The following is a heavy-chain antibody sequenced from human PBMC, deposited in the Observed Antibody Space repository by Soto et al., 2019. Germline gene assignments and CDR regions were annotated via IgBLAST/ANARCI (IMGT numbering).Heavy chain of an antibody. CDR1: GYTFTTYW. CDR3: ARRAAQYSYDSSGYRSAFDI. CDR2: IYPAESDT. Sequence: GESLKISCRVSGYTFTTYWIGWVRQMPGKGLEWMGIIYPAESDTRYSPSFQGQVTVSADKSISTAYLQWSSLKASDTAMYYCARRAAQYSYDSSGYRSAFDIWGQGTMVTVSS. V-gene: IGHV5-51*01. J-gene: IGHJ3*02. D-gene: IGHD3-22*01.